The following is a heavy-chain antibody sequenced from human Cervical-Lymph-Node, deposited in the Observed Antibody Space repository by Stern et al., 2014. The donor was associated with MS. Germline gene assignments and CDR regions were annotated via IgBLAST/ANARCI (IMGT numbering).Heavy chain of an antibody. CDR1: GFTFSTYG. CDR3: AKDRGSGWSLDY. CDR2: ISHDGSKK. J-gene: IGHJ4*02. V-gene: IGHV3-30*18. D-gene: IGHD6-19*01. Sequence: VQLVESGGGVVQPGRSLRLSWAGSGFTFSTYGMHWVRPDPGKGLAWVALISHDGSKKYYVDSVKGRFTISRDNSKNTMYVHMNSLRDEDTAVYYCAKDRGSGWSLDYWGQGTLVIVSS.